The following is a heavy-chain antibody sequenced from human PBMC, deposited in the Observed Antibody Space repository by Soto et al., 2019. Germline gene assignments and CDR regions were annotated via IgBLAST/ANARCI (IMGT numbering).Heavy chain of an antibody. D-gene: IGHD1-26*01. CDR1: GYTFTSNG. Sequence: QIQLVQSGAEVKKPGASGKVACKASGYTFTSNGISWVRQAPGQGLEWMGWISAYNGNRNYAQKVQGRVTITTDTYTNTAYMEVRILRSEDAEVYCCGRDQVGGTGDYWGQGSLVTVAS. CDR3: GRDQVGGTGDY. CDR2: ISAYNGNR. J-gene: IGHJ4*02. V-gene: IGHV1-18*01.